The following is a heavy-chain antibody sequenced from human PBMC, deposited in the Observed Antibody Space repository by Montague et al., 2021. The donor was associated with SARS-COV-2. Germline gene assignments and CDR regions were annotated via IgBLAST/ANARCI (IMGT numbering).Heavy chain of an antibody. CDR1: GFTFSTFW. CDR2: IKQDGSEK. D-gene: IGHD3-22*01. V-gene: IGHV3-7*05. J-gene: IGHJ4*02. Sequence: SLRLSCAASGFTFSTFWMTWVRQVPGKGLEWVANIKQDGSEKYYVDSVKGRFTISRDNAKNSLYLQLDSLRAEDTAVYYCARGYDSSGYQYRGQGTLVTVSS. CDR3: ARGYDSSGYQY.